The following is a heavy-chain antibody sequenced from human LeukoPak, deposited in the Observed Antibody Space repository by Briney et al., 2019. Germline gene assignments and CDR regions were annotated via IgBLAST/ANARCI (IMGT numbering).Heavy chain of an antibody. Sequence: GGSLRLSCAASGFTFSSYSMNWDRQAPGKGLEWVSSISSSSSYIYYADSVKGRFTISRDNAKNSLYLQMNSLRAEDTAVYYCARDRPADSSGLYYEGAFDIWGQGTMVTVSS. CDR3: ARDRPADSSGLYYEGAFDI. CDR1: GFTFSSYS. J-gene: IGHJ3*02. D-gene: IGHD3-22*01. CDR2: ISSSSSYI. V-gene: IGHV3-21*01.